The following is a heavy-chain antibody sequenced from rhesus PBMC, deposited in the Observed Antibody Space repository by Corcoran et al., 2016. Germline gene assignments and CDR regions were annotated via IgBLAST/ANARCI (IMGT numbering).Heavy chain of an antibody. V-gene: IGHV4-93*02. J-gene: IGHJ6*01. Sequence: QVQLQESGPAVVKPSETLSLTCAVSGDSIGSSNWWLWIRQSPGQGLEWIGSLHGSAGTTKYSPSLEGRVTISIDPSKNHFSLKMRSVTAADTAFYFCAKRVYGSLYGVDSWGQGVVVTVSS. D-gene: IGHD4-4*01. CDR1: GDSIGSSNW. CDR2: LHGSAGTT. CDR3: AKRVYGSLYGVDS.